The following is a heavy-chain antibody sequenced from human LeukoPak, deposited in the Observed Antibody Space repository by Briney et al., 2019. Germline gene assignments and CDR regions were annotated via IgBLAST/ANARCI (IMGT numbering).Heavy chain of an antibody. V-gene: IGHV4-4*07. CDR3: ARHILWFGELLFNWFDP. CDR2: IYTSGST. Sequence: SETLSLTCTVSGGSISSYYWSWIRQPAGKGLEWIGRIYTSGSTNYNPSLKSRVTMSVDTSENQFSLKLSSVTAADTAVYYCARHILWFGELLFNWFDPWGQGTLVTVSS. D-gene: IGHD3-10*01. J-gene: IGHJ5*02. CDR1: GGSISSYY.